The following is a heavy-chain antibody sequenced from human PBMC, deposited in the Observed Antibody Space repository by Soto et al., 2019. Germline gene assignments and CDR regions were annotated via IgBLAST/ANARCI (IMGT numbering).Heavy chain of an antibody. V-gene: IGHV3-30*03. D-gene: IGHD2-15*01. J-gene: IGHJ4*02. CDR3: TSTSGFYSSGGARNY. CDR2: ISYDGSNT. Sequence: GGSLRLSCVASGFTFSSYGMHWVRQAPGKGLEWVAIISYDGSNTYYADSVKGRFTISRDNSKNTLYLQMNSLKTEDTAVYYCTSTSGFYSSGGARNYWGQGTLVTVSS. CDR1: GFTFSSYG.